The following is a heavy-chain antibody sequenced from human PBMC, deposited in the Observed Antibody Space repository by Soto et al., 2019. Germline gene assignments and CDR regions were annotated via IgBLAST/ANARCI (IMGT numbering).Heavy chain of an antibody. CDR2: IIPIFGTA. V-gene: IGHV1-69*01. Sequence: QVQLVQSGAEVKKPGSSVKVSCKASGGTFSSYAISWVRQAPGQGLEWMGGIIPIFGTANYAQKFQGRGTITADEAKSTAYMELSSLRSEDKDVYYCARVTRCSLGDINDYWGQGTLFTVSS. D-gene: IGHD3-10*02. J-gene: IGHJ4*02. CDR3: ARVTRCSLGDINDY. CDR1: GGTFSSYA.